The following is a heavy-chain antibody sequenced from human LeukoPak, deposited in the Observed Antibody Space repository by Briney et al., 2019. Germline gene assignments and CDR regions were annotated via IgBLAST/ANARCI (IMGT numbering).Heavy chain of an antibody. Sequence: GGSLRLSCAASGFTFSNYEMHWVRQAPGKGLEWVSAIGGSGSSTYYADSVKGRFTISRDNSKNVLYLQMNSLRAEDTAIYYCAKDSWFDPWGQGTLVTVSS. CDR1: GFTFSNYE. J-gene: IGHJ5*02. CDR3: AKDSWFDP. CDR2: IGGSGSST. V-gene: IGHV3-23*01.